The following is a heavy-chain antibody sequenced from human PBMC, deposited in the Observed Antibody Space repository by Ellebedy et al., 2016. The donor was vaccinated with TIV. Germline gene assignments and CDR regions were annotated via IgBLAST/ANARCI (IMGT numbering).Heavy chain of an antibody. V-gene: IGHV4-38-2*02. CDR3: ARTVSEWGGSYFDY. D-gene: IGHD1-26*01. Sequence: SETLSLTCTVYGGSISSGYFWGWIRQTPGKGLEWIGTIYHSGSTYYNPSLKSRVTISVDTSKNQFSLKLSSVTAADTAVYYCARTVSEWGGSYFDYWGQGTLVTVSS. CDR1: GGSISSGYF. J-gene: IGHJ4*02. CDR2: IYHSGST.